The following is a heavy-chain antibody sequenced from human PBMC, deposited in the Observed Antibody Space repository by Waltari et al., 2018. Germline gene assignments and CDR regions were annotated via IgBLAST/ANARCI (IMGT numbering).Heavy chain of an antibody. CDR2: ISYDGSNK. J-gene: IGHJ6*03. CDR1: GFTFSSYA. V-gene: IGHV3-30-3*01. CDR3: ARDGRYGSGSYQNYYYYYMDV. Sequence: QVQLVESGGGVVQPGRSLRLSCAASGFTFSSYAMHWVRQAPGKGLAWVAVISYDGSNKYYADSVKGRFTISRDKSKNTLYLQMNSLGAEDTAVYYCARDGRYGSGSYQNYYYYYMDVWGKGTTVTISS. D-gene: IGHD3-10*01.